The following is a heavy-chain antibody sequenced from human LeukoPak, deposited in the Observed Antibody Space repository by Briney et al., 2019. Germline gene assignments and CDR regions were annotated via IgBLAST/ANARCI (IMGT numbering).Heavy chain of an antibody. Sequence: GGSLRLSCAAPGFIFDNYAIHWVRQAPGKGLEWVSLISGDGGSTFYADSVRGRFTISRDNTRESLSLQMSSLRSEDTALYYCARESEASGWYDYWGQGTLVTVSS. D-gene: IGHD6-19*01. CDR1: GFIFDNYA. CDR2: ISGDGGST. CDR3: ARESEASGWYDY. J-gene: IGHJ4*02. V-gene: IGHV3-43*02.